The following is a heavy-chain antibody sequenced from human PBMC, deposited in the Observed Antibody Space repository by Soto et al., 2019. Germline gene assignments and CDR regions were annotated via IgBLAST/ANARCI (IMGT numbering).Heavy chain of an antibody. V-gene: IGHV4-59*08. CDR3: VRRYGSSFDY. CDR2: IYYSGST. D-gene: IGHD4-17*01. Sequence: QVQLQESGPGLVKPSETLSLTCTVSGGSISSYYWSWIRQPPGKGLEWIGYIYYSGSTNYSPSLKSRVTISVDTSKNQFSLRLSSVTAADTAVYYCVRRYGSSFDYWGQGTLVTVSS. J-gene: IGHJ4*02. CDR1: GGSISSYY.